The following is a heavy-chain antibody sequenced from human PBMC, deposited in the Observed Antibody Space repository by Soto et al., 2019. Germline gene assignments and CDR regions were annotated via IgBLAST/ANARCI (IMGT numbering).Heavy chain of an antibody. CDR1: GGTFSSYT. Sequence: SVKVSCKASGGTFSSYTISWVRQAPGQGLEWMGRIIPILGIANYAQKFQGRVTITADKSTSTAYMELSSLRSEDTAVYYCARDWKNYDFWSGYDPPNYYYYYMDVWGKGTTVTVSS. D-gene: IGHD3-3*01. CDR2: IIPILGIA. J-gene: IGHJ6*03. V-gene: IGHV1-69*04. CDR3: ARDWKNYDFWSGYDPPNYYYYYMDV.